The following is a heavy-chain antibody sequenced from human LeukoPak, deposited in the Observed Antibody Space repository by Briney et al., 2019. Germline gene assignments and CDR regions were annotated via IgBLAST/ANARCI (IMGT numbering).Heavy chain of an antibody. CDR2: IYHSGST. D-gene: IGHD3-10*01. CDR3: ARGGSYYNERNDY. V-gene: IGHV4-38-2*02. Sequence: SETLSLTCTVSGYSISSGYYWGWIRQPPGKGLEWIGSIYHSGSTNYNPSLKSRVTISVDTSKNQFSLKLSPVTAADTAVYYCARGGSYYNERNDYWGQGTLVTVSS. CDR1: GYSISSGYY. J-gene: IGHJ4*02.